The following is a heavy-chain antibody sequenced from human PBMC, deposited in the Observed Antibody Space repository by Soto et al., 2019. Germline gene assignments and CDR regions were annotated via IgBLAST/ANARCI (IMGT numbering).Heavy chain of an antibody. J-gene: IGHJ4*02. CDR2: ISDSGIST. CDR3: AKTWGYNYDY. V-gene: IGHV3-23*01. Sequence: GGSLRLSCAASGFTFSSYAMSWVRQAPGKGLEWVSTISDSGISTSYADSVKGRFTLSRDNSKKTLFLQMNSLRAEDTALYYCAKTWGYNYDYWGQGTLVTVSS. D-gene: IGHD5-18*01. CDR1: GFTFSSYA.